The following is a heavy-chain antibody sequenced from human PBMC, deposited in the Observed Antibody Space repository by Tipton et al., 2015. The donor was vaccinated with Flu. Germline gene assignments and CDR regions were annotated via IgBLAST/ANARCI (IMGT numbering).Heavy chain of an antibody. J-gene: IGHJ6*02. CDR3: AKDRAVLTGDYSGGMDV. D-gene: IGHD3-9*01. CDR1: GFTFDDYT. V-gene: IGHV3-9*01. CDR2: ISWNSGSI. Sequence: SLRLSCAASGFTFDDYTMHWIRQAPGKGLEWVSGISWNSGSIGYADSVKGRFTISRDNAKKSLYLQMNSLRAEDSALYYCAKDRAVLTGDYSGGMDVWGQETTVTASS.